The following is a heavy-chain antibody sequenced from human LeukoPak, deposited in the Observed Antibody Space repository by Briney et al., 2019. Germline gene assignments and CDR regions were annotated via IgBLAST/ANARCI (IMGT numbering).Heavy chain of an antibody. CDR2: ISAYNGNT. Sequence: ASVKVSCKASGYTFTSYGISWVRQAPGQGLEWMGWISAYNGNTNYAQELQGRVTMTTDTSTSTAYMELRSLRSDDTAVYYCARETFFYGSGSYYNWYYYGMDVWGQGTTVTVSS. V-gene: IGHV1-18*01. D-gene: IGHD3-10*01. J-gene: IGHJ6*02. CDR1: GYTFTSYG. CDR3: ARETFFYGSGSYYNWYYYGMDV.